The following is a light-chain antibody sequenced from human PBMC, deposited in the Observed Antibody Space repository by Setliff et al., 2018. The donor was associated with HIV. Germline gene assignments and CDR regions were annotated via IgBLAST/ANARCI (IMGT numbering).Light chain of an antibody. J-gene: IGKJ4*01. CDR3: QQYYSLPLT. Sequence: DIVMTQSPDSLAVSLGERAAINCKSSQSVLYSSNNRNFLAWYQQKPGQPPKLLIYWASTRESGVPDRFSGSGSGTDFTLTISSLQADDVAVYYCQQYYSLPLTFGGGTKVDIK. V-gene: IGKV4-1*01. CDR2: WAS. CDR1: QSVLYSSNNRNF.